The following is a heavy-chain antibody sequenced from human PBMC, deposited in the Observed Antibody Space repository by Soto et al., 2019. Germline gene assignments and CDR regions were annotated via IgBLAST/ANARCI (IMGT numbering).Heavy chain of an antibody. Sequence: GGSLRLSCAASGFTFSRDGMSWARQAPGKGLEWVSLITDNGRSTYYADSMKGRFTVSRDNAKNSVYLEMNSLSAEDTAVYYCARESEDLTSNFDYWGQGTLVTVSS. CDR2: ITDNGRST. CDR1: GFTFSRDG. CDR3: ARESEDLTSNFDY. V-gene: IGHV3-48*04. J-gene: IGHJ4*02.